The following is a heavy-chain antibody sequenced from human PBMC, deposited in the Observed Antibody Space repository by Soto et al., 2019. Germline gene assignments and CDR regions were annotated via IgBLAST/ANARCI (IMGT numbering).Heavy chain of an antibody. D-gene: IGHD5-18*01. J-gene: IGHJ4*02. CDR2: ISSSSRYI. Sequence: GGSLRLSCAASGFTFNSYSMNWVRQAPGRGLEWVSSISSSSRYIYYADSLKGRFTVSRDNAKNSLYLQMNSLRAEDTAVYYCAGASSYGTYYFDYWGQGTLVTV. CDR3: AGASSYGTYYFDY. CDR1: GFTFNSYS. V-gene: IGHV3-21*01.